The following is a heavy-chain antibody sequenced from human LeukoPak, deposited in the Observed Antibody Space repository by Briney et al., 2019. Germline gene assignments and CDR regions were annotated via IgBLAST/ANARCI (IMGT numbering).Heavy chain of an antibody. Sequence: GGSLRLSCAASGXSFSIYSVYWVRQAPGKGLEWVSSITSSSTYIYYADSVKGRFTISRANANNSLYLQMNSLRAEDTAVYYCARGDYGDYVAYWGQGTLVAVSS. D-gene: IGHD4-17*01. V-gene: IGHV3-21*01. CDR2: ITSSSTYI. J-gene: IGHJ4*02. CDR3: ARGDYGDYVAY. CDR1: GXSFSIYS.